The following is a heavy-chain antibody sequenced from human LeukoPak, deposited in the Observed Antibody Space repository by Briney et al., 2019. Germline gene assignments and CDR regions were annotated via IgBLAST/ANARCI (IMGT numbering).Heavy chain of an antibody. Sequence: ASVKVSCKASGYTFTGYYMHWVRQAPGQGLEWMGWINPNSGGTNYAQKFQGRVTMTRDTSISTAYMELSRLRSDDTAVYYCARDSSSSWYSLDYYYYYMDVWGKGTTVTVSS. CDR2: INPNSGGT. CDR3: ARDSSSSWYSLDYYYYYMDV. V-gene: IGHV1-2*02. CDR1: GYTFTGYY. J-gene: IGHJ6*03. D-gene: IGHD6-13*01.